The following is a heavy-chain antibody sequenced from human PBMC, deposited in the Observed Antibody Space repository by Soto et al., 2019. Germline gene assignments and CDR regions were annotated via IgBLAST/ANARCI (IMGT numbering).Heavy chain of an antibody. CDR1: GFSLSTSGVG. CDR3: AHREWLDRFDY. CDR2: IYWNDDK. Sequence: QITLKESGPTLVKPTQTLTLTCTFSGFSLSTSGVGVGWIRQPPGKALEWLALIYWNDDKRYSPSLKSRLTITKDTSKNPVFLTMTNMDPVDTATYYCAHREWLDRFDYWGQGTLVTVSS. V-gene: IGHV2-5*01. J-gene: IGHJ4*02. D-gene: IGHD5-12*01.